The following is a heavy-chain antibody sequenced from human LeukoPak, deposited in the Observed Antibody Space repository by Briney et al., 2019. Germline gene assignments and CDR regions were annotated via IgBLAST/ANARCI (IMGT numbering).Heavy chain of an antibody. J-gene: IGHJ5*02. CDR2: IYTSGST. D-gene: IGHD6-6*01. CDR3: ARDLSIAARPFNWFDP. CDR1: GGSISSYY. Sequence: KPSETLSLTCTVSGGSISSYYWSWIRQPAGKGLEWIGRIYTSGSTNYNPSLKSRVTMSVDTSKNQFSLKLSSVTVADTAVYYCARDLSIAARPFNWFDPWGQGTLVTVSS. V-gene: IGHV4-4*07.